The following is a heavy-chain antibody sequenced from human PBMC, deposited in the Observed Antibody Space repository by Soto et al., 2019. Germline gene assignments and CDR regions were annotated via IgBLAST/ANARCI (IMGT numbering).Heavy chain of an antibody. D-gene: IGHD3-10*01. Sequence: EVQLLESGGGLVQPGGSLRLSCAASGFTFSSYAMSWVRQAPGKGLEWVSAISGSGGSTYYADSVKGRFTISRDNSKKTLVLQMNSVRAEDTAVYYCARGLVIWFGELGGYWGQGTLVTVSS. CDR1: GFTFSSYA. CDR3: ARGLVIWFGELGGY. V-gene: IGHV3-23*01. J-gene: IGHJ4*02. CDR2: ISGSGGST.